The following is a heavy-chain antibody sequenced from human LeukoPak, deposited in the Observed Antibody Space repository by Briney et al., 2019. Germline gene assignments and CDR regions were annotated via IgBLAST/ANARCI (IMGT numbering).Heavy chain of an antibody. J-gene: IGHJ4*02. CDR2: ISGSGGST. D-gene: IGHD3-10*01. Sequence: GGSLRLSCAASGFTFSSYAMSWVRQAPGKGLKWVSAISGSGGSTYYADSVKGRFTISRDNSKSTMYLQMNSLRAEDTAVYYCAKRHYYGSGSYYNWGQGTLVTVSS. V-gene: IGHV3-23*01. CDR1: GFTFSSYA. CDR3: AKRHYYGSGSYYN.